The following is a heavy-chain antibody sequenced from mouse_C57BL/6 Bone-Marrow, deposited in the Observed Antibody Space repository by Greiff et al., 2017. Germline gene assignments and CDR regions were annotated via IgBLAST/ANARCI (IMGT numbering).Heavy chain of an antibody. CDR1: GYSFTGYF. CDR2: INPYNGDT. CDR3: ARLLWLRYFYFDY. Sequence: VQLQQSGPELVKPGDSVKISCKASGYSFTGYFMNWVMQSHGKSLEWIGRINPYNGDTFYNQKFKGKATLTVDKSSSTAHMELRSLTSEDSAVYYCARLLWLRYFYFDYWGQGTTLTVSS. D-gene: IGHD2-2*01. J-gene: IGHJ2*01. V-gene: IGHV1-20*01.